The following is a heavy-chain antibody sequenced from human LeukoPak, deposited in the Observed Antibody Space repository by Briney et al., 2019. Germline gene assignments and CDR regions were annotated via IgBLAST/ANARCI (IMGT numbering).Heavy chain of an antibody. CDR2: ISYDGSNK. Sequence: GGSLRLSCAASGFTFSSYAMHWVRQAPGKGLEWVAVISYDGSNKYYADSVKGRFTISRDNSKNTLYLQMNSLRAEDTAVYYCARDLNRIEAPPYGSGSYSRYYYYGMDVWGQGTTVTVSS. CDR1: GFTFSSYA. CDR3: ARDLNRIEAPPYGSGSYSRYYYYGMDV. J-gene: IGHJ6*02. D-gene: IGHD3-10*01. V-gene: IGHV3-30-3*01.